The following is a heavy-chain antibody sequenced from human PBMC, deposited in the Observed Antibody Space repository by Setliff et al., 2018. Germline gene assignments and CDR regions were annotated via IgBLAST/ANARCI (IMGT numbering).Heavy chain of an antibody. CDR1: GGSISSYY. D-gene: IGHD6-19*01. V-gene: IGHV4-4*07. CDR3: AREQWLDPPGYYYMDV. J-gene: IGHJ6*03. Sequence: KPSETLSLTCTVSGGSISSYYWSWIRQPAGKGLEWIGHIYIGGSANYNPSLKSRVTMSIDTSKNQSSLKLNSVTAADMAVYYCAREQWLDPPGYYYMDVWAKGTTVTVS. CDR2: IYIGGSA.